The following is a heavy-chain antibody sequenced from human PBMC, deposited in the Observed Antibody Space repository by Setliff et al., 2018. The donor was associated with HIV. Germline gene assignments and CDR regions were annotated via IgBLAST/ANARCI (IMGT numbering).Heavy chain of an antibody. Sequence: SETLSLTCNVSGDSITTYYWSWIRQPAGKRLDWIGRINNNGSANYNPSLKSRVIMSLDTSKNQFSLRLSSMSAADTAVYYCARESGSAYYYYYMDVWGKGTTVTVSS. CDR3: ARESGSAYYYYYMDV. CDR2: INNNGSA. CDR1: GDSITTYY. V-gene: IGHV4-4*07. D-gene: IGHD1-26*01. J-gene: IGHJ6*03.